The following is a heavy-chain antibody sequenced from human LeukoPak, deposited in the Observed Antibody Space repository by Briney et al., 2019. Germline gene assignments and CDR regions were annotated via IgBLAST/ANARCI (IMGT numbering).Heavy chain of an antibody. CDR2: ISSSSSYI. Sequence: GGSLRLSCAVSGFTFSNAWMSWVRQAPGKGLEWVSSISSSSSYIYYADSVKGRFTISRDNAKNSLCLQMNSLRAEDTAVYYCARDLASIVGVGAPPDAFDIWGQGTMVTVSS. V-gene: IGHV3-21*01. CDR1: GFTFSNAW. D-gene: IGHD1-26*01. J-gene: IGHJ3*02. CDR3: ARDLASIVGVGAPPDAFDI.